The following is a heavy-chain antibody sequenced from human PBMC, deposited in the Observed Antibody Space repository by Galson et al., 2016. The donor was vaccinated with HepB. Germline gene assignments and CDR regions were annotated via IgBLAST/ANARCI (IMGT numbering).Heavy chain of an antibody. D-gene: IGHD6-19*01. CDR2: TNNANGNT. CDR1: GYTFTSYA. Sequence: SVKVSCKASGYTFTSYAIHWVRQAPGQRLEWMGWTNNANGNTEYSQSFRGRVTLTRDTSASTAYMELRSLRSDDTAVYYCAREGSGSVAGPRWFDPWGQGTLVTVSS. J-gene: IGHJ5*02. CDR3: AREGSGSVAGPRWFDP. V-gene: IGHV1-3*04.